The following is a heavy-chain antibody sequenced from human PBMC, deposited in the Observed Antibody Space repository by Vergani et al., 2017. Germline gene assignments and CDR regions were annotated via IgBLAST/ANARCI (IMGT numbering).Heavy chain of an antibody. CDR3: ARNLAAAGTFYYYGMDV. V-gene: IGHV1-2*02. J-gene: IGHJ6*02. CDR1: GYTFTGYY. D-gene: IGHD6-13*01. Sequence: QVQLVQSGAEVKKPGASVKVSCKASGYTFTGYYMHWVRQAPGQGLEWMGWINPNSGGTNYAQKFQGRVTMTRDTSISTAYMELSRLRSDDTAVYYWARNLAAAGTFYYYGMDVWGQGTTVTVSS. CDR2: INPNSGGT.